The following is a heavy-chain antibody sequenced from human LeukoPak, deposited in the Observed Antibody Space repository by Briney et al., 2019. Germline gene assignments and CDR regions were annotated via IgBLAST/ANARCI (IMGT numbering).Heavy chain of an antibody. J-gene: IGHJ6*02. D-gene: IGHD3-9*01. CDR2: IHYSGST. Sequence: SETLSLTCAVSGGSISSGGYSWSWIRQPPGKGLEWIGSIHYSGSTNHNPSPRSRVTMSVDTSENQFSLKLNSVIAADTAVYYCARGFHDIRTGDYYYGMDVWGQGTTVTVSS. CDR3: ARGFHDIRTGDYYYGMDV. CDR1: GGSISSGGYS. V-gene: IGHV4-61*08.